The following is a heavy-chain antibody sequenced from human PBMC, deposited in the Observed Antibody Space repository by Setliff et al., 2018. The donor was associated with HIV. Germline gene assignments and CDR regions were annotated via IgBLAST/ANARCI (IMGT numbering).Heavy chain of an antibody. Sequence: ASVKVSCKAPGYTFTSCFLHWVRQAPGQGLEYMGIINPSDGSADYVKRFQDRVTITRDTSTSTVYMEMSSLRSEDTAIYYCAKEYHTAATGTRVANYFDYWGQGTLVTVSS. CDR3: AKEYHTAATGTRVANYFDY. V-gene: IGHV1-46*01. J-gene: IGHJ4*02. D-gene: IGHD6-13*01. CDR2: INPSDGSA. CDR1: GYTFTSCF.